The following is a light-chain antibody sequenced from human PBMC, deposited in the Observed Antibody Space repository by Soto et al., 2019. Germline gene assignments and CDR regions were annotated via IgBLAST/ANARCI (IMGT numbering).Light chain of an antibody. CDR2: DAS. J-gene: IGKJ1*01. CDR3: QHYYTWPRT. Sequence: EVVMRQSPATLSVSPGARATLSCRASQSVSSNLTWYQRKPGQAPRLLIYDASARATGIPDRFSGSGSGTEFPLTISSLQSEDSGVNYCQHYYTWPRTFGQVTKVEIK. CDR1: QSVSSN. V-gene: IGKV3-15*01.